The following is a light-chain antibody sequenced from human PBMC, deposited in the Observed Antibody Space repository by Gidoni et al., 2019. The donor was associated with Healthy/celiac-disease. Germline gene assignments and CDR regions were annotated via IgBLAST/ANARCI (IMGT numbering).Light chain of an antibody. J-gene: IGKJ4*01. V-gene: IGKV3-20*01. CDR1: QSVSSSY. Sequence: ELVLPQSPGTLSLSPGERATLSCRASQSVSSSYLAWYQQKPGQAPRLLIYGASSRATGIPDRFSGSGSGTDFTLTISRLEPEDFALYYCQQYGSSPPLTFGGGTKVEIK. CDR2: GAS. CDR3: QQYGSSPPLT.